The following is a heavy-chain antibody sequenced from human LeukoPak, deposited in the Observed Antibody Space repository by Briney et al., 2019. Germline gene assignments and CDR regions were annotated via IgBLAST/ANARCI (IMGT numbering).Heavy chain of an antibody. V-gene: IGHV3-20*04. CDR1: GFTVSSNY. D-gene: IGHD3-22*01. CDR3: ARPLDGSSGYWDY. CDR2: INWNGGST. Sequence: PGGSLRLSCAASGFTVSSNYMSWVRQAPGKGLEWVSGINWNGGSTGYADSVKGRFTISRDNAKNSLYLQMNSLRAEDTALYYCARPLDGSSGYWDYWGQGTLVTVSS. J-gene: IGHJ4*02.